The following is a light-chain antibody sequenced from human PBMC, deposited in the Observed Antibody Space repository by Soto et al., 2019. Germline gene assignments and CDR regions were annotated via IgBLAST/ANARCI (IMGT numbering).Light chain of an antibody. CDR1: QSISSW. J-gene: IGKJ4*01. V-gene: IGKV1-5*03. CDR3: QQYHSLLT. Sequence: DIQMTQSPSTLSASVGDRVTITCRASQSISSWLAWYQQKPGKAPKLLIYKASSLDSGVPARFSGSGSGTEFTLTISSLQPGDFATYYCQQYHSLLTFGGGTKVDI. CDR2: KAS.